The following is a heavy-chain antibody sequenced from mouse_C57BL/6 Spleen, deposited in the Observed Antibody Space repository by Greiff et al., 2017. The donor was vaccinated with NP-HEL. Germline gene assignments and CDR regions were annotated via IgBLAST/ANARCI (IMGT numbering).Heavy chain of an antibody. D-gene: IGHD1-1*01. CDR1: GYSFTSYY. V-gene: IGHV1-66*01. CDR2: IYPGSGNT. J-gene: IGHJ1*03. CDR3: ARSGSYYGSSYWYFDV. Sequence: LPQSGPELVKPGASVKISCKASGYSFTSYYIHWVKQRPGQGLEWIGWIYPGSGNTKYNEKFKGKATLTADTSSSTAYMQLSSLTSEDSAVYYCARSGSYYGSSYWYFDVWGTGTTVTVSS.